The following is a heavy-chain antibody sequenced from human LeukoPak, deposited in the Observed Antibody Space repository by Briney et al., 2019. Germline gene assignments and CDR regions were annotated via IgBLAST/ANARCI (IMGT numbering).Heavy chain of an antibody. V-gene: IGHV6-1*01. D-gene: IGHD3-3*01. CDR1: GDSVSINIAA. CDR2: TYYRSKWYN. J-gene: IGHJ4*02. CDR3: ASEGTAHSRLVLDCFDY. Sequence: SQTLSLTFAITGDSVSINIAAWNWIRQSPSRGLEWLGRTYYRSKWYNDYAVSVKSRITINPDTSKNQFSLQLNSVTPEDTVLYYCASEGTAHSRLVLDCFDYWGQGTLVTVSS.